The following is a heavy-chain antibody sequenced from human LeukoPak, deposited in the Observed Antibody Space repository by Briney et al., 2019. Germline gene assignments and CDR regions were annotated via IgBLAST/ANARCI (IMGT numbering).Heavy chain of an antibody. CDR1: GGSISSYY. Sequence: SETLSLTCTVSGGSISSYYWSWIRQPPGKGLEWIGYIYYSGSTNYNPSLKSRVTISVDTSKNQLSLKLSSVTAADTAVYYCARALGYGPFDYWGQGTLVTVSS. CDR2: IYYSGST. D-gene: IGHD5-12*01. V-gene: IGHV4-59*01. J-gene: IGHJ4*02. CDR3: ARALGYGPFDY.